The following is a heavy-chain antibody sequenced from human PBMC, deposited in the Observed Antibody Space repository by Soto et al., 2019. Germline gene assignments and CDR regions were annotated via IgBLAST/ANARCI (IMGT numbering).Heavy chain of an antibody. CDR1: GGTFSSYA. D-gene: IGHD2-15*01. CDR3: ARGIATGQLDP. CDR2: INPDNGNT. V-gene: IGHV1-3*01. J-gene: IGHJ5*02. Sequence: GASVKVSCKASGGTFSSYAISWVRQAPGQRLGWMGWINPDNGNTKSSQKFQDRVIITRDTSASTAYMDLSSLRSEDTAVYYCARGIATGQLDPWGQGTLVTVSS.